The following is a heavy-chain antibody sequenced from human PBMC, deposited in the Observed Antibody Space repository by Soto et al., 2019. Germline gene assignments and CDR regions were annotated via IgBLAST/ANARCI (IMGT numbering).Heavy chain of an antibody. CDR2: IYTSGST. V-gene: IGHV4-4*07. Sequence: SETLSLTCTVSGGSISSYSWSWIRQPAGKGLEWIGRIYTSGSTNYNPSLKSRVTMSVDTSKNQFSLKLSSVTAADTAVYYCAGDVETGTPGRYYSGMDVWGQGTPVTVSS. D-gene: IGHD1-1*01. CDR1: GGSISSYS. J-gene: IGHJ6*02. CDR3: AGDVETGTPGRYYSGMDV.